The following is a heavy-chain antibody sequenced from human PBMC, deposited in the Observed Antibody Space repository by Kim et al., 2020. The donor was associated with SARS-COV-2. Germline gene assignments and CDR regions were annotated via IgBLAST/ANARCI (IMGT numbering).Heavy chain of an antibody. CDR3: AREGSITGTGGFDY. J-gene: IGHJ4*02. V-gene: IGHV3-33*01. CDR1: GFTFSSYG. D-gene: IGHD1-20*01. CDR2: IWYDGSNK. Sequence: GGSLRLSCAASGFTFSSYGMHWVRQAPGKGLEWVAVIWYDGSNKYYADSVKGRFTISRDNSKNTLYLQMNSLRAEDTAVYYCAREGSITGTGGFDYWGQGTLVTVSS.